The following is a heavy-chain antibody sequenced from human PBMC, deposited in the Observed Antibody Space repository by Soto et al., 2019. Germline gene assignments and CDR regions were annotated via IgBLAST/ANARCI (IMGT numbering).Heavy chain of an antibody. Sequence: PSQTLSLTCAISGDSVSCNSAAWNWIRQSPSRGLEWLGRTYYRSKWYNDYAVSVKSRITVTPDTSKNQFSLHLNSVTPEDTAVYYCAREFPYYDSSYSYFVDWGQGALVTVSS. CDR1: GDSVSCNSAA. CDR2: TYYRSKWYN. V-gene: IGHV6-1*01. J-gene: IGHJ4*02. D-gene: IGHD3-16*01. CDR3: AREFPYYDSSYSYFVD.